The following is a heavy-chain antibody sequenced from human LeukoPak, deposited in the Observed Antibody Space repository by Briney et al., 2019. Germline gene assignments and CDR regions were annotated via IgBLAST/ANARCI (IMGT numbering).Heavy chain of an antibody. CDR3: ARALHDAFDI. J-gene: IGHJ3*02. CDR2: ISSSGSTM. V-gene: IGHV3-11*01. CDR1: GFTFGDYY. Sequence: GGSLRLSCAASGFTFGDYYMGWIRQAPGKGLEWASYISSSGSTMLYPDSVKGRFTISRDNSKKSLYLQLNSLRAGDTAVYYCARALHDAFDIWGQGTMVSVSS.